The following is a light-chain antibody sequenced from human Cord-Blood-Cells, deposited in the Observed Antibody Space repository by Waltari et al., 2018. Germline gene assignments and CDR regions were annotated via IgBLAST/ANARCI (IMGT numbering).Light chain of an antibody. CDR2: DAS. CDR1: QSVSSY. Sequence: EIVLTPSPATLSFSPGGRATLSCRASQSVSSYLAWYQRKPGQAPRLLIYDASNRATGSPARYSGRGSGTDFTLTISSLEPEDFAVYDCQQRSNWPPYTFGQGTKLEIK. V-gene: IGKV3-11*01. CDR3: QQRSNWPPYT. J-gene: IGKJ2*01.